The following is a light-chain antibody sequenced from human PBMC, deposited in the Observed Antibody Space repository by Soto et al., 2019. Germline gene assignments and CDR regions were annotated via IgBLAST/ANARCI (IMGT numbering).Light chain of an antibody. CDR2: DVN. CDR3: SSWTTISTVV. V-gene: IGLV2-14*01. J-gene: IGLJ2*01. Sequence: QSALTQPASVSGSPGQSITISCTGTSRDVGGYDVVSWYQQHPGKVPKLMIYDVNNRPSWVSDRFSGSKSGNTASLTISGLQAEDEADYYCSSWTTISTVVFGGGTKVTVL. CDR1: SRDVGGYDV.